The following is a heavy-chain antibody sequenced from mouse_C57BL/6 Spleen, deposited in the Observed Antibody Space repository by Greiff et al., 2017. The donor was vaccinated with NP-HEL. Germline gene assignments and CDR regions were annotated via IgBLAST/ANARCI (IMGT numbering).Heavy chain of an antibody. Sequence: EVKVVESGGGLVKPGGSLKLSCAASGFTFSSYAMSWVRQTPEKRLEWVATISDGGSYTYYPDNVKGRFTISRDNAKNNLYLQMSHLKSEDTAMYYCARGGDYSNFFDYWGQGTTLTVSS. J-gene: IGHJ2*01. CDR3: ARGGDYSNFFDY. CDR2: ISDGGSYT. D-gene: IGHD2-5*01. CDR1: GFTFSSYA. V-gene: IGHV5-4*03.